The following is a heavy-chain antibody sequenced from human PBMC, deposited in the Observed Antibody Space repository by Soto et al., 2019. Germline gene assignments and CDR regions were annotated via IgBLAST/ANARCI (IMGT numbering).Heavy chain of an antibody. CDR3: ARPRLTIAVAGTSLFDY. J-gene: IGHJ4*02. D-gene: IGHD6-19*01. V-gene: IGHV1-46*01. CDR2: INPSGGST. Sequence: QVQLVQSGAEVKKPGASVKVSCKASGYTFTSYCMHWVRQAPGQGLEWMGIINPSGGSTSYAQKFQGRVTMTRDTSTSTVYMELSSLRSEDTAVYYCARPRLTIAVAGTSLFDYWGQGTLVTVSS. CDR1: GYTFTSYC.